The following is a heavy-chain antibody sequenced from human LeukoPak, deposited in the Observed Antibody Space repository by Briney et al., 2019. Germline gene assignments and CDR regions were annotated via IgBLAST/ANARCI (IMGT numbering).Heavy chain of an antibody. V-gene: IGHV4-34*01. CDR3: ARVLDGTARPRWFDP. D-gene: IGHD6-6*01. Sequence: PSETLSLTCAVYGGSFSGYYWSWIRQPPGKGLEWIGEINHSGSTNYNPSLKSRFTISVDTSKNQFSLKLSSVTAADTAVYYCARVLDGTARPRWFDPWGQGTLVTVSS. J-gene: IGHJ5*02. CDR2: INHSGST. CDR1: GGSFSGYY.